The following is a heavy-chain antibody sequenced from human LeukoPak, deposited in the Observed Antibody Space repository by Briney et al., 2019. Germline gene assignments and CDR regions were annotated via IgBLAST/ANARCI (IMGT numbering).Heavy chain of an antibody. V-gene: IGHV4-59*11. J-gene: IGHJ4*02. CDR2: VQSSGST. CDR1: GGSIASHS. CDR3: ARGLAI. Sequence: SETLSLTCAVSGGSIASHSWSWIRRPPGGGLEWIGEVQSSGSTNYNPSLTSRVSISVDTSKNQFSLKLSSVTAADTAVYYCARGLAIWGQGTLVTVSS. D-gene: IGHD3-9*01.